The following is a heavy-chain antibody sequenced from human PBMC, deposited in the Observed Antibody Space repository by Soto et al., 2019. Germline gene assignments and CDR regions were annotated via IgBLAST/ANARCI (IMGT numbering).Heavy chain of an antibody. D-gene: IGHD1-1*01. Sequence: SATLSITCTVSGVSISNSSYYWGWIRRPPGKGLEWIGTIYYSGTTNYNPSLKSRITMSVDTSKNQFSLKLSSVTAADTAVYYCARAVETGGNWFDPWGQGTLVTVSS. J-gene: IGHJ5*02. CDR1: GVSISNSSYY. V-gene: IGHV4-39*07. CDR2: IYYSGTT. CDR3: ARAVETGGNWFDP.